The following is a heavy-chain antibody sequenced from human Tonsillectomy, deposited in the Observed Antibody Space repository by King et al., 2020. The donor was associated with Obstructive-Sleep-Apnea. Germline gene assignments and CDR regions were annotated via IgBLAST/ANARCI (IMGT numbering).Heavy chain of an antibody. Sequence: MQLVQSGPEVKKPGTSAKVSCKASGFTFTNSAMQWVRQARGQRLEWIGWIVVGSGNTNCAQKFQERVTITRDMSTGTAYMELSSLRSEDTAVYYCAADMGDYYDSSGYFESGHYYWGQGTLVTVSS. CDR3: AADMGDYYDSSGYFESGHYY. CDR1: GFTFTNSA. D-gene: IGHD3-22*01. J-gene: IGHJ4*02. V-gene: IGHV1-58*02. CDR2: IVVGSGNT.